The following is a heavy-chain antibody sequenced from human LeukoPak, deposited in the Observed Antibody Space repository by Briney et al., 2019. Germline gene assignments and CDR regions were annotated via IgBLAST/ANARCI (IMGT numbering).Heavy chain of an antibody. Sequence: SETLSLTCAVYGGSFSGYYWSWIRQPPGKGLEWIGEINHSGSTNYNPSLKSRVPISVDTSKNQFSLTLSSVTAADTAVYYCARVARCTSCFDVDYWGQGTLVTVSS. V-gene: IGHV4-34*01. J-gene: IGHJ4*02. CDR1: GGSFSGYY. CDR2: INHSGST. D-gene: IGHD2-2*01. CDR3: ARVARCTSCFDVDY.